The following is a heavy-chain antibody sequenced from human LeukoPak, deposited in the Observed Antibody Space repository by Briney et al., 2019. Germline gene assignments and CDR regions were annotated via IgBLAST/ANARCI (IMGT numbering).Heavy chain of an antibody. Sequence: PSETLSLTCTVSGGSISSYYWSWIRQPPGKGLEWIGYIYYSGSTNYNPSLKSRVTISVDTSKNQFPLKLSSVTAADTAVYYCARVEGTAYDSSGYFLGSAFDIWGQGTMVTVSS. CDR1: GGSISSYY. CDR3: ARVEGTAYDSSGYFLGSAFDI. V-gene: IGHV4-59*01. D-gene: IGHD3-22*01. J-gene: IGHJ3*02. CDR2: IYYSGST.